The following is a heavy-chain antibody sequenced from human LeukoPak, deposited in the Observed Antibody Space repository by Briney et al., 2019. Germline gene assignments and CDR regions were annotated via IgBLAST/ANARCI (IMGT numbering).Heavy chain of an antibody. D-gene: IGHD3-3*01. Sequence: SVKVSCKASGGTFSSYAISWVRQAPGQGLEWMGGFIPIFGTANYAQKFQGRVTITADESTSTAYMELSSLRSEDTAVYYCARDHPYDFWSGYADYYYYYMDVWGKGTTVTVS. V-gene: IGHV1-69*13. CDR3: ARDHPYDFWSGYADYYYYYMDV. J-gene: IGHJ6*03. CDR2: FIPIFGTA. CDR1: GGTFSSYA.